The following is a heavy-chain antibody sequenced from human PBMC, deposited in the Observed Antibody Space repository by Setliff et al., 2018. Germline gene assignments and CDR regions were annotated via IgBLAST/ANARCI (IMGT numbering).Heavy chain of an antibody. CDR1: GGSFSGYY. CDR3: ARGWGSGWSKEGAFDI. CDR2: INHSGST. Sequence: NPSETLSLTCAVYGGSFSGYYWSWLRQPPGKGLEWIGEINHSGSTNYNPSLKSRVTISVDTFKNQFSLKLSSVTAADTAVYYCARGWGSGWSKEGAFDIWGQGTMVTVSS. D-gene: IGHD6-19*01. V-gene: IGHV4-34*01. J-gene: IGHJ3*02.